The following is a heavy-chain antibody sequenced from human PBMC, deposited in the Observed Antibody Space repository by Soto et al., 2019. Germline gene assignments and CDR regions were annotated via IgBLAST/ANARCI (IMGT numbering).Heavy chain of an antibody. CDR1: GYTFTSYA. V-gene: IGHV1-3*01. D-gene: IGHD2-15*01. J-gene: IGHJ6*02. Sequence: GSVKVSCKASGYTFTSYAMHWVRQAPGQRLEWMGWINAGNGNTKYSQKFQGRVTITRDTSASTAYMELSSLRSEDTAVYYCARGKVEAASYYYGMDVWGQGTTVTVSS. CDR2: INAGNGNT. CDR3: ARGKVEAASYYYGMDV.